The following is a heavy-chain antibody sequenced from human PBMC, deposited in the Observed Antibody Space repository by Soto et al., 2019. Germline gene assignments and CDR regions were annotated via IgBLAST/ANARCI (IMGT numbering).Heavy chain of an antibody. D-gene: IGHD3-9*01. CDR2: IYYSGTT. CDR1: GGSISSSSYH. Sequence: PSETLSLTCTVSGGSISSSSYHWGWIRQPPGKGLVWIGSIYYSGTTYYNPSLKSRVTISVDTSKNQFSLKLSSVTAADTAVYYCARHRGYYDILTGYYTELNFDYWGQGTLVTVSS. J-gene: IGHJ4*02. CDR3: ARHRGYYDILTGYYTELNFDY. V-gene: IGHV4-39*01.